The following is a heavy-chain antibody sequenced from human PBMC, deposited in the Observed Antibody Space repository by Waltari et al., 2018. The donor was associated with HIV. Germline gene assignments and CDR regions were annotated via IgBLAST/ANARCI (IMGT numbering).Heavy chain of an antibody. CDR2: INAGNGNT. Sequence: QVQLVQSGAEVKKPGASVKVSCKASGYPFTGEGMYGVRQAPGQRLEWMGWINAGNGNTKYSQKFQGRVTITRDTSASTAYMELGSLRSEDTAVYYCALSSSWNYFDYWGQGTLVTVSS. J-gene: IGHJ4*02. CDR3: ALSSSWNYFDY. V-gene: IGHV1-3*01. D-gene: IGHD6-13*01. CDR1: GYPFTGEG.